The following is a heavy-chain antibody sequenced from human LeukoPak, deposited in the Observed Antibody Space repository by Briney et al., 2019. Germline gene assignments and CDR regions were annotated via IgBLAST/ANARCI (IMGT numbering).Heavy chain of an antibody. CDR1: GFTFSNYA. D-gene: IGHD2-21*02. J-gene: IGHJ5*02. Sequence: GGSLRLSCAASGFTFSNYAMSWVRQAPGKGLEWVSAISGSGSSTYYADSVKGRFTISRDNSKNTLYLQMNSLRAEDTAVYYCAKDRSYCGGGCYNPWFDPWGQGTLVTVS. CDR2: ISGSGSST. CDR3: AKDRSYCGGGCYNPWFDP. V-gene: IGHV3-23*01.